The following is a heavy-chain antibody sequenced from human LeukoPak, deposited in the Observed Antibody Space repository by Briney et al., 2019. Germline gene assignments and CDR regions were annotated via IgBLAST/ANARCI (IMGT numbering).Heavy chain of an antibody. CDR2: ISYDGSKK. D-gene: IGHD6-13*01. J-gene: IGHJ1*01. CDR3: AKGSSWYGGEYFQH. Sequence: PGGSLRLSCPASGFTFSSYGMHWLRQAPGKGLEWVAVISYDGSKKYYADSVKGRFTISRDNSKNTLYLQMNSLRAEDTAVYYCAKGSSWYGGEYFQHWGQGTLVTVSS. V-gene: IGHV3-30*18. CDR1: GFTFSSYG.